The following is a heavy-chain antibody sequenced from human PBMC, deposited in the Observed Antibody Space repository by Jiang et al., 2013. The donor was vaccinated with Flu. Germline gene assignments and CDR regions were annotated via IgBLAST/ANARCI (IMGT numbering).Heavy chain of an antibody. V-gene: IGHV4-39*07. CDR2: IYYSGST. J-gene: IGHJ4*02. CDR3: ARDANSGYEFDY. Sequence: EWIGNIYYSGSTWYNPSLRSRVTISVDTSKNQFSLKVSSVTAADTAVYYCARDANSGYEFDYWGQGTLVTVSS. D-gene: IGHD5-12*01.